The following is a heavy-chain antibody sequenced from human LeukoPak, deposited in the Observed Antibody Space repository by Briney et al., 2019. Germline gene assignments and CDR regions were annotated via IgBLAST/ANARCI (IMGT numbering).Heavy chain of an antibody. CDR3: ARDRYYYDSSGYELGYYFDY. CDR1: GGSISGYY. Sequence: SETLSLTCTVSGGSISGYYWSWIRQPPGKGLEWIGYIYYSGSTNYNPSLKSRVTISVDTSKNQFSLKLSSVTAADTTVYYCARDRYYYDSSGYELGYYFDYWGQGTLVTVSS. J-gene: IGHJ4*02. CDR2: IYYSGST. V-gene: IGHV4-59*01. D-gene: IGHD3-22*01.